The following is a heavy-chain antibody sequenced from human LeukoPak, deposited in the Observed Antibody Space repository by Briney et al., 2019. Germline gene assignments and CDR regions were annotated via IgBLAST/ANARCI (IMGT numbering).Heavy chain of an antibody. CDR2: ISTYNGNT. CDR1: GYTFTNHG. CDR3: SRGGVSSSWYRTPDY. V-gene: IGHV1-18*01. J-gene: IGHJ4*02. D-gene: IGHD6-13*01. Sequence: GASVKVPCKASGYTFTNHGISWLRQAPGQGLEWMGWISTYNGNTNYVQKFQGRVTITTDTSTTTAYMDMRSLRSDDTAVYDCSRGGVSSSWYRTPDYWGQGTLVTVSS.